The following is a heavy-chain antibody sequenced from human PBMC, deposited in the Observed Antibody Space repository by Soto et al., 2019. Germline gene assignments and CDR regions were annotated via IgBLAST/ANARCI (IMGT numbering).Heavy chain of an antibody. V-gene: IGHV4-39*01. CDR1: GGSISSSSYY. Sequence: PSETLSLTCTVSGGSISSSSYYWGWIRQPPGKGLEWIGSIYYSGSTYYNPSLKSRVTISVDTSKNQFSLKLSSVTAADTAVYYCAPLGYCTNGVCSDYWGQGTLVTVS. CDR3: APLGYCTNGVCSDY. D-gene: IGHD2-8*01. J-gene: IGHJ4*02. CDR2: IYYSGST.